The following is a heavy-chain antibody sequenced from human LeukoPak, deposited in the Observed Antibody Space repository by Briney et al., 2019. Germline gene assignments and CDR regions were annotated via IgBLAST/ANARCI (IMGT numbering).Heavy chain of an antibody. D-gene: IGHD5/OR15-5a*01. CDR1: GGSISNTDSY. CDR3: AREIVSSYYYNGMDV. V-gene: IGHV4-30-4*01. Sequence: SQTLSLTCTVSGGSISNTDSYWNWIRQPPGKGLEWIGFISYSGNTYSTPSLESRLIISIDTAKNQFSLSLSSVTAADTAVYFCAREIVSSYYYNGMDVWGQGTTVTVSS. J-gene: IGHJ6*02. CDR2: ISYSGNT.